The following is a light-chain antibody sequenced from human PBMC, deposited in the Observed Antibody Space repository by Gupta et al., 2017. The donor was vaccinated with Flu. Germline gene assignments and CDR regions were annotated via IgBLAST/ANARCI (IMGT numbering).Light chain of an antibody. CDR2: EVT. CDR1: SSDVGNDNY. CDR3: CSDTDSSTWV. J-gene: IGLJ3*02. V-gene: IGLV2-8*01. Sequence: VTISCTGTSSDVGNDNYVSWYQQHPGKPHNLIIFEVTRRPAGVPVRFSGSKSGNTASLTVSGRQEEEEADYFCCSDTDSSTWVFGGGTKLTVL.